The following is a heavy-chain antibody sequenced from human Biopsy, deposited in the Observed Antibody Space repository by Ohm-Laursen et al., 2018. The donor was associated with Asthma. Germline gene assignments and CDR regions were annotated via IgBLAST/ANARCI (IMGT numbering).Heavy chain of an antibody. CDR1: PGSFSGFF. CDR2: TNERGVT. CDR3: ARGPELDV. J-gene: IGHJ6*02. Sequence: SETLSLTCDVYPGSFSGFFWTWIRPSPGKGLEWIGETNERGVTNNNPSLKSQVIISIDTYWNRVSLKLTSVTAADTAVYYCARGPELDVWGQGTTATVSS. V-gene: IGHV4-34*01.